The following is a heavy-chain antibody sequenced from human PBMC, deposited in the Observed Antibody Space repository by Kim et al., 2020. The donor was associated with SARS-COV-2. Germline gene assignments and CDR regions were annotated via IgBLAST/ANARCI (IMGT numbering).Heavy chain of an antibody. Sequence: GTGKYYLESVQGRITISRDNAKNSLDLQMNSLRAEDTAMYYCATGQIFDYWGQGILVTVSS. V-gene: IGHV3-7*04. CDR2: GTGK. CDR3: ATGQIFDY. J-gene: IGHJ4*02.